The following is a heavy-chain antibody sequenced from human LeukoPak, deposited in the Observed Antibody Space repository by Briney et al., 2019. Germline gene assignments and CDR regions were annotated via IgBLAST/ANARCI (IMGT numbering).Heavy chain of an antibody. CDR1: GFTFSSYA. CDR2: ISYDGSNK. Sequence: GGSLRLSCAASGFTFSSYAMHWVRQAPGKGLEWVAVISYDGSNKYYADSVKGRFTISRDNSKNTLYLQMNSLRAEDTAVYYCARDYGGYWGQGTLVTVSS. D-gene: IGHD3-16*01. CDR3: ARDYGGY. J-gene: IGHJ4*02. V-gene: IGHV3-30*04.